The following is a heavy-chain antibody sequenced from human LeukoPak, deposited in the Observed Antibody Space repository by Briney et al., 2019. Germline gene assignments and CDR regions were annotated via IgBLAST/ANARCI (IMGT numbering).Heavy chain of an antibody. CDR2: ISWDSGKK. J-gene: IGHJ4*02. CDR3: ARGALTYYYDSSGYLRGGYFDY. CDR1: GFTFDDYA. V-gene: IGHV3-9*01. Sequence: SGRSLRLSCAASGFTFDDYAMHWVRQAPGKGLEWVSGISWDSGKKDYADSVKGRFTISRDNAKNSLYLQMNRLRAEDTALYYCARGALTYYYDSSGYLRGGYFDYWGQGTLVTVSS. D-gene: IGHD3-22*01.